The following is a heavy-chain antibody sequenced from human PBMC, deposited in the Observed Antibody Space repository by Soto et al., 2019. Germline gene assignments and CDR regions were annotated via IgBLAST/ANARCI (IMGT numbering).Heavy chain of an antibody. V-gene: IGHV3-23*01. J-gene: IGHJ4*02. Sequence: ETLSLTCTVSGGSISSSSFYWGWIRQPPGKGLEWVSAISGSGGSTYYADSVKGRFTISRDNSKNTLYLQMNSLRAEDTAVYYCAKDSFSSGSVTTVYWGQGTLVTVSS. D-gene: IGHD4-17*01. CDR2: ISGSGGST. CDR3: AKDSFSSGSVTTVY. CDR1: GGSISSSS.